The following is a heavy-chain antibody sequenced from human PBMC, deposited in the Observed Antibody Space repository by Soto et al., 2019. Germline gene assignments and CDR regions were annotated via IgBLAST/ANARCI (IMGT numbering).Heavy chain of an antibody. CDR1: GFTFSGSA. D-gene: IGHD5-12*01. Sequence: SGGSLRLSCSASGFTFSGSAMHWVRQASGKGLEWVGRIRNKANNYATAYAASVKGRFTISRDDSRNTAYLQMNSLETEDTAVYYCTASVYDSFLDYWAQGSLVTVSS. CDR3: TASVYDSFLDY. CDR2: IRNKANNYAT. J-gene: IGHJ4*02. V-gene: IGHV3-73*01.